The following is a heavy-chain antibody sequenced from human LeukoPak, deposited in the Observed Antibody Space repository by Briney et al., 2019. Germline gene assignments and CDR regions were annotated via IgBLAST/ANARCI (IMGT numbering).Heavy chain of an antibody. V-gene: IGHV3-30-3*01. Sequence: GGSLRLSCAASGFTFSSYAMHWVRQAPGKGLEWVAVISYDGSDKYYADSVKGRFTISRDNSENTLYLQMNSLRAEDTAVYYCARAGYSYTGMDWYFDLWGRGTLVTVSS. CDR3: ARAGYSYTGMDWYFDL. J-gene: IGHJ2*01. D-gene: IGHD5-18*01. CDR2: ISYDGSDK. CDR1: GFTFSSYA.